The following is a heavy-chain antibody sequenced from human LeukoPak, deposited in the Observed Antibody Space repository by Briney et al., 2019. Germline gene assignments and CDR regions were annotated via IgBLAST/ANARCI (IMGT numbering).Heavy chain of an antibody. CDR3: ARYCSGGSCYPGIDY. Sequence: PGGSLRLSCAASGFTFSSYWMSWVRQAPGKGLEWVAVISYDGSNKYYADSVKGRFTISRDNSKNTLYQQMNSLRAEDTAVYYCARYCSGGSCYPGIDYWGQGTLVTVSS. CDR2: ISYDGSNK. D-gene: IGHD2-15*01. J-gene: IGHJ4*02. CDR1: GFTFSSYW. V-gene: IGHV3-30-3*01.